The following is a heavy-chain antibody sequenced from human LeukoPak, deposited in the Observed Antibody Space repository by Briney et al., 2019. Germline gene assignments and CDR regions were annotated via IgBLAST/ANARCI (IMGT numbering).Heavy chain of an antibody. J-gene: IGHJ5*02. CDR2: IYHIGST. Sequence: PSETLSLTCAVSGYSISSGYYWGWIRQPPGKGLEWIGSIYHIGSTYYNPSLKSRVTISVDTSKNQFSLKLSSVTAADTAVYYCARALGYDFWSGYYTGNWFDPWGQGTLVTVSS. CDR3: ARALGYDFWSGYYTGNWFDP. D-gene: IGHD3-3*01. V-gene: IGHV4-38-2*01. CDR1: GYSISSGYY.